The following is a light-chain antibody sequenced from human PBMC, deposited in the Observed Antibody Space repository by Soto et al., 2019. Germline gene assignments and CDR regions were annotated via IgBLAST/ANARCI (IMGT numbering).Light chain of an antibody. V-gene: IGKV3-11*01. J-gene: IGKJ5*01. CDR2: DAS. CDR3: QQRSGWYT. Sequence: DIFLTQSPATLSLFPGETATLSCRASQSVSSYLAWYQQKPGQAPRLLIYDASNRATGIPARFSGSGSGTDFTLTTSSLEPEDFAIYYCQQRSGWYTFGQGTRLEI. CDR1: QSVSSY.